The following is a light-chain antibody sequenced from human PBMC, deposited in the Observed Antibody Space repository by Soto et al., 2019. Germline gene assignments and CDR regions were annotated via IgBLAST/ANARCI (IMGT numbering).Light chain of an antibody. V-gene: IGLV2-23*01. CDR3: CSYAGSSTDV. Sequence: QSVLTQPASVSGSPGQSITISCTGTSSDVGSYNLVSWYQQPPGKAPKLMIYEGSKRPSGVSNRFSGSKSGNTASLTISGLQAEDEADYYCCSYAGSSTDVFGTGTKVTVL. CDR1: SSDVGSYNL. CDR2: EGS. J-gene: IGLJ1*01.